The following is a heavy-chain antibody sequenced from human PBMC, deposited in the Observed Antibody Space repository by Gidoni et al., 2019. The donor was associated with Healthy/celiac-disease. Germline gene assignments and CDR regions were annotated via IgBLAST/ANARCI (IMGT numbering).Heavy chain of an antibody. V-gene: IGHV3-11*01. CDR1: GFTFSVFH. J-gene: IGHJ3*02. CDR3: ARDFSLGGRRDGYHDAFDI. Sequence: VQLVESGGGLVKPGGSLSLSCAATGFTFSVFHMSWIRQAPGKGLEWVSYISSSGSTIYYANSLKGRFTISRNNAKNSLYLQMNSLRAEDTAVYYCARDFSLGGRRDGYHDAFDIWGQGTMFTVSS. CDR2: ISSSGSTI. D-gene: IGHD5-12*01.